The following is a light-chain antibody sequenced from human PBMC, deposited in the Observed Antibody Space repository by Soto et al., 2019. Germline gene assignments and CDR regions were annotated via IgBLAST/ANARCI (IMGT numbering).Light chain of an antibody. CDR2: KAS. CDR3: QQYYTYPLT. J-gene: IGKJ4*01. Sequence: DIQMTQSPSTLSASVGDRVTITCRASQSISDWLAWYQQKPGKAPKILIYKASSLESEVPSRFSGSGFGTEFTLTISNLQPDYFATYYCQQYYTYPLTVGGGTKVEIK. CDR1: QSISDW. V-gene: IGKV1-5*03.